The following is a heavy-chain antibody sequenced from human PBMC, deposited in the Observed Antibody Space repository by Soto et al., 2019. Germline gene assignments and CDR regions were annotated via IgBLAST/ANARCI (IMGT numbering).Heavy chain of an antibody. Sequence: TGGSLRLSCAASGFTFSDYYMSWIRQAPGKGLEWVSYISSSGSTIYYADSVKGRFTISRDNAKNSLYLQMNSLRAEDTAVYYCARGPPSTAMVFTYFDYWGQGTLVTVSS. D-gene: IGHD5-18*01. J-gene: IGHJ4*02. CDR2: ISSSGSTI. CDR1: GFTFSDYY. CDR3: ARGPPSTAMVFTYFDY. V-gene: IGHV3-11*01.